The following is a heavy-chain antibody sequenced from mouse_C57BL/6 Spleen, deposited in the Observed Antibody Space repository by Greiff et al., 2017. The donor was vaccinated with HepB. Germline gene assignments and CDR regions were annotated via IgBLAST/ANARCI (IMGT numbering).Heavy chain of an antibody. CDR3: ARLDDYDPFAY. CDR1: GYTFTDYY. V-gene: IGHV1-19*01. J-gene: IGHJ3*01. D-gene: IGHD2-4*01. CDR2: INPYNGGT. Sequence: VQLQQSGPVLVKPGASVKMSCKASGYTFTDYYMNWVKQSHGKSLEWIGVINPYNGGTSYNQKFKSKATLTVDKSSSTAYMELNSLTSEDSAVYYCARLDDYDPFAYWGQGTLVTVSA.